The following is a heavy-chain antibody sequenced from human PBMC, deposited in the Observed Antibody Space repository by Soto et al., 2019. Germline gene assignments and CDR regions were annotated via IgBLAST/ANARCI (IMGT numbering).Heavy chain of an antibody. CDR1: GFTVSSNY. CDR2: ICSGGST. Sequence: GGSLRLSCAASGFTVSSNYMSWVRQAPGKGLEWVSVICSGGSTYYADSVKGRFTISRDNSKNTLYLQMNSLRAEDTAVYYCARAEGIAAAGAYYYYYGMDVWGQGTTVTVSS. J-gene: IGHJ6*02. D-gene: IGHD6-13*01. V-gene: IGHV3-53*01. CDR3: ARAEGIAAAGAYYYYYGMDV.